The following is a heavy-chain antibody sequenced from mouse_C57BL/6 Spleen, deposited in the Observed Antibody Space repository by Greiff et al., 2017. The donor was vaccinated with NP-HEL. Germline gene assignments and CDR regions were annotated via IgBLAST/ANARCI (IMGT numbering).Heavy chain of an antibody. CDR2: IWSGGST. CDR1: GFSLTSYG. V-gene: IGHV2-2*01. CDR3: ARIYYGSTDAMDY. D-gene: IGHD1-1*01. Sequence: VKLQESGPGLVQPSQRLSITCTVSGFSLTSYGVHWVRQSPGKGLEWLGVIWSGGSTDYNAAFISRLSISKDNSKSQVFFKMNSLQADDTAIYYCARIYYGSTDAMDYWGQGTSVTVSS. J-gene: IGHJ4*01.